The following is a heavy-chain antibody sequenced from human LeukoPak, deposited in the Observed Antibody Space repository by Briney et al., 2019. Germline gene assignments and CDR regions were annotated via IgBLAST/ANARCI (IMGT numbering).Heavy chain of an antibody. J-gene: IGHJ5*02. Sequence: GGSLRLSCAASAFTFSSYSMNWVRQAPGKRLEWVSSISSSGSYIYYADSVKGRFTISRDNAKNSLYLQMNSLRAEDTAVYYCARDSGSYWDWFDPWGQGTLVTVSS. V-gene: IGHV3-21*01. D-gene: IGHD1-26*01. CDR1: AFTFSSYS. CDR2: ISSSGSYI. CDR3: ARDSGSYWDWFDP.